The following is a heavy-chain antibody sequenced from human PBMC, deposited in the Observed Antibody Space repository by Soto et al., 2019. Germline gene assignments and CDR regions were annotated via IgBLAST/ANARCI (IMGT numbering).Heavy chain of an antibody. J-gene: IGHJ4*02. Sequence: SETLSLTCAVYGGSFSGYYWTWIRQPPGTGLEWIGEINHSGSTNYNPSLKSRVTISVDTSKNQFSLKLTSVTAADTAVYYCARQIVATETFDYWGQGTLVTV. CDR2: INHSGST. CDR1: GGSFSGYY. CDR3: ARQIVATETFDY. D-gene: IGHD5-12*01. V-gene: IGHV4-34*01.